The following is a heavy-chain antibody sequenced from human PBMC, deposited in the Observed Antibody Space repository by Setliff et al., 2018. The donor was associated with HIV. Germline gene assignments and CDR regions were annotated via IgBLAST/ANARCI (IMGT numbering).Heavy chain of an antibody. V-gene: IGHV4-31*03. D-gene: IGHD3-16*01. CDR3: ARGRYYREISDSLFDL. Sequence: SLTCSVSGGSIRSDGYYWNWIRQHPEKGLEWIGYIYNNGSAYYNPSLESRLMMSIDPSKNQFSLNLRSVTVADTAVYYCARGRYYREISDSLFDLWGQGTLVTVSS. J-gene: IGHJ4*02. CDR1: GGSIRSDGYY. CDR2: IYNNGSA.